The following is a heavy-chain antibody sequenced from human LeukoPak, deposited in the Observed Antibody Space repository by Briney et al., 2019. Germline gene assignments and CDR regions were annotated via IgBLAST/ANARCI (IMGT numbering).Heavy chain of an antibody. D-gene: IGHD6-19*01. J-gene: IGHJ5*02. CDR3: ARDAFAAVAGLGSWFDP. CDR2: IIPIFGTA. V-gene: IGHV1-69*01. Sequence: ASVKVSCKASGGTFSSYAISWVRQAPGQGLEWMGGIIPIFGTASYAQKFQGRVTITADESTSTAYMELSSLRSEDTAVYYCARDAFAAVAGLGSWFDPWGQGTLVTVSS. CDR1: GGTFSSYA.